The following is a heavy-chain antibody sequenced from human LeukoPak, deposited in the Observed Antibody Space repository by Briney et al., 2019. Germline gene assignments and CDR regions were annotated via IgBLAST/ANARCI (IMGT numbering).Heavy chain of an antibody. D-gene: IGHD1-26*01. CDR2: ISAGNVNT. CDR1: GCTFTSYA. V-gene: IGHV1-3*01. J-gene: IGHJ4*02. CDR3: ARDSGSGNNDY. Sequence: ASVKVSCTASGCTFTSYAIHWVRQAPGQRLEWMGWISAGNVNTKYSQNFQGRVTFISNTSATTAFMELSSLRSEDAAVYYCARDSGSGNNDYWGQGTLVTVSS.